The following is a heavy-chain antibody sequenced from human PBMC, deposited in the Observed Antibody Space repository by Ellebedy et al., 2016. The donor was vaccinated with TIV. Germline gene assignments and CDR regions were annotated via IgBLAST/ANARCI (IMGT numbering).Heavy chain of an antibody. V-gene: IGHV3-23*01. D-gene: IGHD3-10*01. J-gene: IGHJ3*02. CDR3: AKPLVLLWFGDDAFDI. Sequence: GESLKISXAASGFTFSSYAMSWVRQAPGKGLEWVSAISGSGGSTYYADSVKGRFTISRDNSKNTLYLQMNSLRAEDTAVYYCAKPLVLLWFGDDAFDIWGQGTMVTVSS. CDR2: ISGSGGST. CDR1: GFTFSSYA.